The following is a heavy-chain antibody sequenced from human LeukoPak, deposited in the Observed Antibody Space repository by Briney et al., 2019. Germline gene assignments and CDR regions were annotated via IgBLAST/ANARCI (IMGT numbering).Heavy chain of an antibody. CDR3: ARVPFLYYYYMDV. CDR2: IYYSGST. Sequence: SETLSLNCTVSGGSISSYYWSWIRQPPGKGLEWIGYIYYSGSTNYNPSLKSRVTISVDTSKNQFSLKLSSVTAADTAVYYCARVPFLYYYYMDVWGKGTTVTVSS. V-gene: IGHV4-59*01. J-gene: IGHJ6*03. CDR1: GGSISSYY.